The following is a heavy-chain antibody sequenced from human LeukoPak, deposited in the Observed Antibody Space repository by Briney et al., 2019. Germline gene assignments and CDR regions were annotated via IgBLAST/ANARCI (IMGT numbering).Heavy chain of an antibody. Sequence: PGGSLRLSCAGSGFSFSTQRMHWVRQAPGKGLVWVSYINIDERITGYADSVKGRFTISRDNAKNTLYLQMNSLRAEDTAIYYCARDSSHYVGSSDYWGQGTLVTVSS. V-gene: IGHV3-74*01. D-gene: IGHD4-17*01. J-gene: IGHJ4*02. CDR1: GFSFSTQR. CDR2: INIDERIT. CDR3: ARDSSHYVGSSDY.